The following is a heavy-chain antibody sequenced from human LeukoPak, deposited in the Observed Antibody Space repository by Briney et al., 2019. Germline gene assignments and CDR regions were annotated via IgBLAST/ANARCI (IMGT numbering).Heavy chain of an antibody. CDR3: ATVEMATSWPYYYHMDV. CDR2: ISSSSSYI. Sequence: PGGSLRLSCAASGFTFSSYSMNWVRQAPGKGLEWVSSISSSSSYIYYADSVKGRFTISRDNAKNSLYLQMNSLRAEDTAVYYCATVEMATSWPYYYHMDVWGKGTTVTVSS. D-gene: IGHD5-24*01. V-gene: IGHV3-21*01. CDR1: GFTFSSYS. J-gene: IGHJ6*03.